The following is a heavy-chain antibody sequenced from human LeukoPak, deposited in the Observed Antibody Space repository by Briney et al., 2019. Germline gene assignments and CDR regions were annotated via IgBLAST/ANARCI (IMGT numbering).Heavy chain of an antibody. D-gene: IGHD6-6*01. Sequence: PSETLSLTCTVSGGSTNNYYWTWIRQPPGKGLEWIGNIYNSGNTNYNPSLKSRVTISIDTSKNQFSLKLSSVTAADTAVYYCARVEYSSSSVIDYWGQGTLVTVSS. CDR2: IYNSGNT. CDR1: GGSTNNYY. CDR3: ARVEYSSSSVIDY. J-gene: IGHJ4*02. V-gene: IGHV4-59*08.